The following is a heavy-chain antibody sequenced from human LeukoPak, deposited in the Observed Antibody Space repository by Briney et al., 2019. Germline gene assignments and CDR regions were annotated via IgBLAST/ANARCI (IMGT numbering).Heavy chain of an antibody. V-gene: IGHV1-58*02. CDR1: GLTFTNSA. CDR2: IVVDSGNT. D-gene: IGHD3-3*01. Sequence: GTSLKVSCKASGLTFTNSAMQWVRQARGQRLEWIGWIVVDSGNTNYAQKFQERVTITRDTSTTTAYMELSSLRSEDTAAYYCATNSADYNFWSGYYSFDYWGQGTLVTVSS. J-gene: IGHJ4*02. CDR3: ATNSADYNFWSGYYSFDY.